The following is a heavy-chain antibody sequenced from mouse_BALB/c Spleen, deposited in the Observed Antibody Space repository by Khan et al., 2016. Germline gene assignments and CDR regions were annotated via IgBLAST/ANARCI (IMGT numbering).Heavy chain of an antibody. D-gene: IGHD3-3*01. Sequence: QVQLQQSGPELVKPGASVKMSCKASGYTFTDYVISWVKQRTGQGLEWIGEIYPGSGSTYYNEKFKGQVTLTADKSSNTAYMQLSSLTSEDSAVYFCAKCLGAMDYWGQGTSVTVSS. CDR2: IYPGSGST. CDR3: AKCLGAMDY. J-gene: IGHJ4*01. CDR1: GYTFTDYV. V-gene: IGHV1-81*01.